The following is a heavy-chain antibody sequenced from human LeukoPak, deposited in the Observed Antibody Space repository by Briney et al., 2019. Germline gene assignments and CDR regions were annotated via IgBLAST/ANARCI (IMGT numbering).Heavy chain of an antibody. CDR1: GGSISSYY. V-gene: IGHV4-59*01. CDR3: ARGTGWYYY. Sequence: PSETLSLTCTVSGGSISSYYWSWIRQPPGKGLEWIGYIYYSGSANYNPSLKSRVIISVDTSKNQFSLKLSSVTAADTAVYYCARGTGWYYYWGQGTLVTVSS. J-gene: IGHJ4*02. D-gene: IGHD6-19*01. CDR2: IYYSGSA.